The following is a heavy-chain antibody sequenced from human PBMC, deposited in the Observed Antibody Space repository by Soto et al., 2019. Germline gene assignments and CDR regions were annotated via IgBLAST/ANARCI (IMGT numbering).Heavy chain of an antibody. Sequence: VHLWESGGGLVQPGESLRLSCAASGFTFSSSAMSCVRQAPGKGLEWVSTFRESGGTTHYADPVKRRFTMAIDTSRNMLFLQMNSLRAEDTAIYYCTKDSHWAILSPTHDYWGQGTLVTVSS. CDR2: FRESGGTT. CDR3: TKDSHWAILSPTHDY. D-gene: IGHD2-2*01. V-gene: IGHV3-23*01. CDR1: GFTFSSSA. J-gene: IGHJ4*02.